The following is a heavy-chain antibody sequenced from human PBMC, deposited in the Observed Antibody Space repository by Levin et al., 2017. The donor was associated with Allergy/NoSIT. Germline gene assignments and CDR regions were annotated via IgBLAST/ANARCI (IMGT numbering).Heavy chain of an antibody. J-gene: IGHJ4*02. CDR1: GGSISGYY. V-gene: IGHV4-59*01. Sequence: SETLSLTCTVSGGSISGYYWSWIRQPPGKGLEWIGYIYYSGSTNYNPSLKSRLTISVDTSKNQFSLKLSSVTAADTAVYYCARRYSSGWYYFDYWGQGTLVTVSS. CDR2: IYYSGST. D-gene: IGHD6-19*01. CDR3: ARRYSSGWYYFDY.